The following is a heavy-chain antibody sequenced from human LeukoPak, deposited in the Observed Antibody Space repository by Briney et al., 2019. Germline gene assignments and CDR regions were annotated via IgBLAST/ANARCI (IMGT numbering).Heavy chain of an antibody. D-gene: IGHD5-12*01. Sequence: GESLRLSCATSGFTVSSSYLTWVRQAPGKGLEWVSVIYSDGSTYYADSVKGRFTISRDNSKNTLYLQMNSLSAEDTAVYYCARWVVATMFDYWGQGTLVTVSS. V-gene: IGHV3-66*01. CDR2: IYSDGST. CDR3: ARWVVATMFDY. J-gene: IGHJ4*02. CDR1: GFTVSSSY.